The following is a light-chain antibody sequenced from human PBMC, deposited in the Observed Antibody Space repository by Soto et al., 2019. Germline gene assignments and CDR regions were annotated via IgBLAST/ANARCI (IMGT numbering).Light chain of an antibody. CDR1: HNDGTH. V-gene: IGKV3-11*01. J-gene: IGKJ2*03. CDR2: DVS. CDR3: QQRATWR. Sequence: EIVLTQSPATLSLSPGDRATLSCRASHNDGTHLGWYQLKCGQAPRLLIFDVSKRAAGVPGRFSGSMSGTDFVLSINNLEPEEFDSYYCQQRATWRFGQGTKLEIK.